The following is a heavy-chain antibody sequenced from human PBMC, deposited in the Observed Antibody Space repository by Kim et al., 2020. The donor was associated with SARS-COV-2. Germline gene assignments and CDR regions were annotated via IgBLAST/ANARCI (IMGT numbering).Heavy chain of an antibody. J-gene: IGHJ4*02. Sequence: GGSLRLSCAASGFTFSSYGMHWVRQAPGKGLEWVAVIWYDGSNKYYADSVKGRFTISRDNSKNTLYLQMNSLRAEDTAVYYCARGGSGYSLDYWGQGTLVTVSS. CDR1: GFTFSSYG. D-gene: IGHD3-22*01. CDR2: IWYDGSNK. CDR3: ARGGSGYSLDY. V-gene: IGHV3-33*01.